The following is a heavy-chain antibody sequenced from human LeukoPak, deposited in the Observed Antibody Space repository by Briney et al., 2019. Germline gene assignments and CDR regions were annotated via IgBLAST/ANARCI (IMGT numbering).Heavy chain of an antibody. J-gene: IGHJ5*02. Sequence: PGGSLRLSCVVSGFTFSPYSMNWVRQAPGKGLEWVAYISGRTSTIYYADSVYGRFTISRDNAKNSLYLQMNSLRAEDTAVYYCARDQWYYDSSGYGRSVWFDPWGQGTLVTVSS. CDR3: ARDQWYYDSSGYGRSVWFDP. CDR1: GFTFSPYS. CDR2: ISGRTSTI. V-gene: IGHV3-48*04. D-gene: IGHD3-22*01.